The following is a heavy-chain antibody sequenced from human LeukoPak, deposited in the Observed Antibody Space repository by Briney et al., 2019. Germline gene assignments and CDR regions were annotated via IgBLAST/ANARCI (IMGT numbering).Heavy chain of an antibody. J-gene: IGHJ4*02. CDR2: IKSKTDGGTT. CDR3: ATEELVLTY. Sequence: GSLRLSRAASGFTFSNAWMSWVRQAPGKGLEWVGRIKSKTDGGTTVYAAPVKGRFTISRDDSKTTLYLQMNSLKTEDTAVYYCATEELVLTYWGQGTLVTVSS. D-gene: IGHD2/OR15-2a*01. CDR1: GFTFSNAW. V-gene: IGHV3-15*01.